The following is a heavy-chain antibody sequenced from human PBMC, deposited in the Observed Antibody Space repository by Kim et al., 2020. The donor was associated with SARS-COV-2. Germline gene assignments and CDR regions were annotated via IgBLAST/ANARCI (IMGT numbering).Heavy chain of an antibody. V-gene: IGHV5-51*01. D-gene: IGHD2-2*01. J-gene: IGHJ6*02. Sequence: GESLKISCKGSGYSFTSYWIGWVRQMPGKGLEWMGIIYPGDSDTRYSPSFQGQVTISADKSISTAYLQWSSLKASDTAMYYCARTDCSSTSCYYKRNYYYYGMDVWGQGTTVTVSS. CDR1: GYSFTSYW. CDR2: IYPGDSDT. CDR3: ARTDCSSTSCYYKRNYYYYGMDV.